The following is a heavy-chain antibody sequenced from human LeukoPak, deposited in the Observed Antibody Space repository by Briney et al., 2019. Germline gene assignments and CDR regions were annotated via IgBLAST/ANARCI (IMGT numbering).Heavy chain of an antibody. CDR1: GFTFSTYG. J-gene: IGHJ4*02. CDR2: IWYDGSNK. V-gene: IGHV3-33*06. D-gene: IGHD3-3*01. CDR3: AKDLRYYDFWSGLADY. Sequence: GGSLRLSCAASGFTFSTYGMHWVRQAPGKGLEWVALIWYDGSNKYYADSVKGRFTISRDNSKNTLYLQMNSLRAENTAVYYCAKDLRYYDFWSGLADYWGQGTLVTVSS.